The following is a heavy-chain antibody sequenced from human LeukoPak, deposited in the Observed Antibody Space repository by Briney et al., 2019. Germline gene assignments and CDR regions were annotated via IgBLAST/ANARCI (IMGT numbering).Heavy chain of an antibody. Sequence: SETLSFTCTVSGGSISSSSYYWGWIRQPPGKGLGWIGSIYYSGSTYYNPSLKSRVTISVDTSKNQFSLKLSSVTAADTAVYYCARHITLPQGSWFDPWGQGTLVTVSS. J-gene: IGHJ5*02. D-gene: IGHD3-10*01. CDR3: ARHITLPQGSWFDP. V-gene: IGHV4-39*01. CDR1: GGSISSSSYY. CDR2: IYYSGST.